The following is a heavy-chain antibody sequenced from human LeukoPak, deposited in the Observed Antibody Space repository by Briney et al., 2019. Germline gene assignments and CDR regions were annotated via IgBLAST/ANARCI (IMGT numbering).Heavy chain of an antibody. CDR2: IYYSGGGST. V-gene: IGHV4-59*12. CDR1: GGSISSYY. CDR3: ARVALYDTSGHNYFDY. Sequence: PSETLSLTCTVSGGSISSYYWSWIRQPPGKGLEWIGYIYYSGGGSTNYNPSLKSRVSISVDKSKNQFSLKLSSVTAADTAVYHCARVALYDTSGHNYFDYWGQGTLVTVSS. D-gene: IGHD3-22*01. J-gene: IGHJ4*02.